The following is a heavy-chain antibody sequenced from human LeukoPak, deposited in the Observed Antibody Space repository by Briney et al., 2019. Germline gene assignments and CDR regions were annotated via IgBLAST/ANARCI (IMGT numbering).Heavy chain of an antibody. D-gene: IGHD1-26*01. CDR1: GFTFSTYA. Sequence: GGSLRLSCAASGFTFSTYAMSWVRQAPGKGVEWVSGISDSGSSTYNADYVKGRFTISRDNSKNTLYLQMNSLRAEDTAVYYCAKNRGATRGAFDYWGQGTLVTVSS. CDR3: AKNRGATRGAFDY. CDR2: ISDSGSST. J-gene: IGHJ4*02. V-gene: IGHV3-23*01.